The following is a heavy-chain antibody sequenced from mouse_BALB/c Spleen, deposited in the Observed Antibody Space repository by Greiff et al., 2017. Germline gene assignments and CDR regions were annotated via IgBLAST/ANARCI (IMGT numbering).Heavy chain of an antibody. CDR2: ISDGGSYT. V-gene: IGHV5-4*02. J-gene: IGHJ3*01. Sequence: EVKLVESGGGLVKPGGSLKLSCAASGFTFSDYYMYWVRQTPEKRLEWVATISDGGSYTYYPDSVKGRFTISRDNAKNNLYLQMSSLKSEDTAMYYCARGYYGSSRLFAYWGQGTLVTVSA. CDR1: GFTFSDYY. D-gene: IGHD1-1*01. CDR3: ARGYYGSSRLFAY.